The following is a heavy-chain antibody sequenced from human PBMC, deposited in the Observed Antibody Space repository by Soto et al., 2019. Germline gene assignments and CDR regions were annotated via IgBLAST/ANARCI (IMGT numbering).Heavy chain of an antibody. CDR2: IYYSGST. J-gene: IGHJ4*02. D-gene: IGHD3-10*01. V-gene: IGHV4-59*01. CDR3: AREWLGKFDY. CDR1: GGSISSYY. Sequence: LSLTCTVSGGSISSYYWSWIRQPPGKGLEWIGYIYYSGSTNYNPSLKSRVTISVDTSKNQFSLKLSSVTAADTAVYYCAREWLGKFDYWGQGTLVTVSS.